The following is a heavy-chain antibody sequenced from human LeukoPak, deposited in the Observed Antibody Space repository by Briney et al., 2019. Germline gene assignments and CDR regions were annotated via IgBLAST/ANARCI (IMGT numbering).Heavy chain of an antibody. CDR3: ARDDPSSSWYGFDP. Sequence: ASVKVSCKASGYTFTGYYMHWVRQAPGQGLEWMGWINPNSGGTNYAQKFQGRVTMTRDTSTSTAYMELRSLRSDDTAVYYCARDDPSSSWYGFDPWGQGTLVTVSS. D-gene: IGHD6-13*01. V-gene: IGHV1-2*02. CDR1: GYTFTGYY. CDR2: INPNSGGT. J-gene: IGHJ5*02.